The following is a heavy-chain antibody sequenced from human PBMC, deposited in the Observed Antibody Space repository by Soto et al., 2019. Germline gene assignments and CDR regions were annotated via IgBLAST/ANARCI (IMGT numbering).Heavy chain of an antibody. CDR1: GGTFSSYA. J-gene: IGHJ6*02. Sequence: QVQLVQSGAEVKKPGSSVKVSCKASGGTFSSYAISWVRQAPGQGLEWMGGIIPISDTTNYAQKFQGRVTITADESTSTAYMKLSSLRSEDTAVYYCARSQGSSTSLEIYYYSYSGMDVWGQGTTVTVSS. CDR2: IIPISDTT. CDR3: ARSQGSSTSLEIYYYSYSGMDV. D-gene: IGHD2-2*01. V-gene: IGHV1-69*01.